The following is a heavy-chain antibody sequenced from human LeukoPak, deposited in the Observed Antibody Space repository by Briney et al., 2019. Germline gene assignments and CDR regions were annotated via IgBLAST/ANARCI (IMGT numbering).Heavy chain of an antibody. Sequence: GGSLRLFCAASGFTFSIYAMSWVRQAPGKGLEWVSAISGSGGSTYYADSVKGRFTISRDNSKNTLYLQMNSLRAEDTAVYYCAKDLSPVTNEAYWGQGTLVTVSS. V-gene: IGHV3-23*01. CDR3: AKDLSPVTNEAY. J-gene: IGHJ4*02. CDR1: GFTFSIYA. CDR2: ISGSGGST. D-gene: IGHD4-17*01.